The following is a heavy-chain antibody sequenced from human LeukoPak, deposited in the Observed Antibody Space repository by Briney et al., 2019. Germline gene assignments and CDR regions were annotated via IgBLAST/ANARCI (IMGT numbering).Heavy chain of an antibody. CDR3: ARLGGRFSQSRFYFDF. CDR1: GYTFTDYW. CDR2: IYPGDSDT. V-gene: IGHV5-51*01. J-gene: IGHJ4*02. D-gene: IGHD1-26*01. Sequence: LGESLKISCRGSGYTFTDYWIGWVRQMPGKGLEWMGIIYPGDSDTRYSPSFQGQVTISADKSISTAYVQWSSLKASDSAVYYCARLGGRFSQSRFYFDFWGRGTLVTVSS.